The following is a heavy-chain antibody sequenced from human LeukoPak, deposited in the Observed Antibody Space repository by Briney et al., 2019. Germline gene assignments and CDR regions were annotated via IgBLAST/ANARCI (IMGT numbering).Heavy chain of an antibody. Sequence: PSETLSLTCTVSRYSVSSDYYWGWIRQPPGKGLEWIASMYQTGSTYYNPSLKSRVTISVDTSKNQFSLKLSSVTAADTAVYYCARGRYLITMVRGVGGWFDPWGQGTLVTVSS. CDR2: MYQTGST. D-gene: IGHD3-10*01. CDR1: RYSVSSDYY. CDR3: ARGRYLITMVRGVGGWFDP. V-gene: IGHV4-38-2*02. J-gene: IGHJ5*02.